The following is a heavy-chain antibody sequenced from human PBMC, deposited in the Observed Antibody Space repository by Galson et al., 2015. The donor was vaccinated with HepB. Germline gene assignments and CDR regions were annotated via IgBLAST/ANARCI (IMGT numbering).Heavy chain of an antibody. Sequence: SLRLSCAASGFTFDDYGMSWVRQAPGKGLEWVSGINWNGGSTGYADSVKGRFTISRDNAKNSLYLQMNSLRAEDTALYYCVRDLDSSGGAYFDYWGQGTLVTVSS. CDR3: VRDLDSSGGAYFDY. J-gene: IGHJ4*02. CDR1: GFTFDDYG. CDR2: INWNGGST. V-gene: IGHV3-20*04. D-gene: IGHD6-19*01.